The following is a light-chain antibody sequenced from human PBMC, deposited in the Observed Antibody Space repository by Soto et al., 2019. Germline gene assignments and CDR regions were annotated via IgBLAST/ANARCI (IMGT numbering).Light chain of an antibody. CDR1: SSDVGGYNY. CDR3: SSSTSSSSLVV. V-gene: IGLV2-14*01. CDR2: DVS. J-gene: IGLJ2*01. Sequence: QSALTQPASVSGSPGQSITISCTGTSSDVGGYNYVSWYQQHPGKAPKLMIYDVSNRPSGVSNRFSGSKSGTTASLTISGLQAEDEAHYYCSSSTSSSSLVVFGGGTKLTVL.